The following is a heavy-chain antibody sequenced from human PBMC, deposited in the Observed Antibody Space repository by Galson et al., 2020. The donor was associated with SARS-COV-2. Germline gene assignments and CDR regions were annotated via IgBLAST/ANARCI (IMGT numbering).Heavy chain of an antibody. J-gene: IGHJ3*02. D-gene: IGHD4-17*01. V-gene: IGHV4-30-2*01. CDR2: ISHSGGT. CDR1: GTYISSGSYS. CDR3: SRLHYGEYGSYAFDI. Sequence: SETLSLTCAVSGTYISSGSYSWNWIRQPPGKGLEWIGYISHSGGTYYNPSLKSRVTILGDRSKNQFSWRLSSVTAADTAVYYCSRLHYGEYGSYAFDICRACSRVTLSS.